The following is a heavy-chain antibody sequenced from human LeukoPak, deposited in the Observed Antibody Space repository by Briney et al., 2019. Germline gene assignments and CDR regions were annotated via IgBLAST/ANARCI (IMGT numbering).Heavy chain of an antibody. D-gene: IGHD3-10*01. CDR1: GYTFTDYY. Sequence: SVKVSCKASGYTFTDYYLHWVRQAPGQGLEWMGWIIPIFGTANYAQKFQGRVTITANESTSTAYMELSSLRSEDTAVYYCARAWYYYGSGSYDRFDPWGQGTLVTVSS. CDR2: IIPIFGTA. J-gene: IGHJ5*02. V-gene: IGHV1-69*13. CDR3: ARAWYYYGSGSYDRFDP.